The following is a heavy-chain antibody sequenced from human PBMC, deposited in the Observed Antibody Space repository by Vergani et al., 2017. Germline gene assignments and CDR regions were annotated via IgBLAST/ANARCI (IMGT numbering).Heavy chain of an antibody. J-gene: IGHJ4*02. Sequence: QVQLQESGPGLVKPSETLSLPSPLSPFSISSGSFSVSFRQPPAHGVVWFVSIYHSGSTYYNPSLKSRVTISVATSKKQFSLKMGSVTAADTAVYYCAGGRRISGDFWSGYYTGRSLRWGQGTLVTVSS. V-gene: IGHV4-38-2*01. CDR2: IYHSGST. D-gene: IGHD3-3*01. CDR1: PFSISSGSF. CDR3: AGGRRISGDFWSGYYTGRSLR.